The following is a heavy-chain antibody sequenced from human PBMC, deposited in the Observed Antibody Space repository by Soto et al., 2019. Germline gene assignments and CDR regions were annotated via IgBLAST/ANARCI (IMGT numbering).Heavy chain of an antibody. CDR3: AKKVPGSNPLDS. J-gene: IGHJ4*02. Sequence: SLRLSCAASGFTFSSYAMSWVRQAPGKGLEWVSAISGSVSSTYYADSVKGRFTISRDNSKNTLYLQMNSLRVEDTAVYYCAKKVPGSNPLDSWGQGALVTVSS. CDR2: ISGSVSST. D-gene: IGHD1-1*01. V-gene: IGHV3-23*01. CDR1: GFTFSSYA.